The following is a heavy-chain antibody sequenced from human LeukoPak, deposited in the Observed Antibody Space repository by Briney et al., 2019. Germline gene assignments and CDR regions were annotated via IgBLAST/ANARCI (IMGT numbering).Heavy chain of an antibody. CDR3: ARDADTSSHYSYLDY. J-gene: IGHJ4*02. CDR1: GFTLSTYG. D-gene: IGHD3-22*01. V-gene: IGHV3-33*01. Sequence: PGGSLRLSCVVSGFTLSTYGIHWVRQASGKGREGVAVMWADGNRRYYAESVKGRFTVSRDTSKNTVYLQMDRLRAEDTAVYYCARDADTSSHYSYLDYWGQGTLVTVSS. CDR2: MWADGNRR.